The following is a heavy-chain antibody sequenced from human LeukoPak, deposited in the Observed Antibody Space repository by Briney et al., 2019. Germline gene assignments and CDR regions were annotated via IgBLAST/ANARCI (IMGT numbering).Heavy chain of an antibody. Sequence: GGPLRLSCAASGFTFSSYWMSWVRQAPGKGLEWVANIKQDGSEKYYVNSVRGRFSISRDNAKNSLYLQMNSLRAEDTAVYYCAREHCSSSSCHLDYWGQGTLVTVSS. CDR1: GFTFSSYW. CDR3: AREHCSSSSCHLDY. D-gene: IGHD2-2*01. J-gene: IGHJ4*02. CDR2: IKQDGSEK. V-gene: IGHV3-7*01.